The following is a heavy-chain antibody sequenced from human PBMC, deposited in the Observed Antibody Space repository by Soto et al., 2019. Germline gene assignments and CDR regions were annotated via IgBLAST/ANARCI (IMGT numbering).Heavy chain of an antibody. Sequence: QLQLQESGPGLVKPSETLSLTCTVSGGSISSSSYYWGWIRQPPGKGLEWIGSIYYSGSTYYNPSLKSRVTISVDTSKNQFSLKLSSVTAADTAVYYCARALPNDDYGDCWGQGTLVTVSS. CDR2: IYYSGST. CDR1: GGSISSSSYY. CDR3: ARALPNDDYGDC. D-gene: IGHD3-16*01. V-gene: IGHV4-39*01. J-gene: IGHJ4*02.